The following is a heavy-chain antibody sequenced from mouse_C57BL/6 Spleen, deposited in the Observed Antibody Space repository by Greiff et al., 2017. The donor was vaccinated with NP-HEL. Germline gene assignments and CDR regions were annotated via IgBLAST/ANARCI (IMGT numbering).Heavy chain of an antibody. CDR1: GYTFPSYW. V-gene: IGHV1-55*01. CDR3: ARLGQLRLRDYAMDY. CDR2: IYPGSGST. D-gene: IGHD3-2*02. Sequence: QVQLQQPGAELVKPGASVKMSCKASGYTFPSYWITWVKQRPGQGLEWIGDIYPGSGSTNYNEKFKSKATLTVDTSSSTAYMQLSSLTSEDSAVYYCARLGQLRLRDYAMDYWGQGTSVTVSS. J-gene: IGHJ4*01.